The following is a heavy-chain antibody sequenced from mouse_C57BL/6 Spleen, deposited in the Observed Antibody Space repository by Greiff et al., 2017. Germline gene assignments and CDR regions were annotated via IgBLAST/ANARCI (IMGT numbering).Heavy chain of an antibody. CDR2: ISGGGGNT. Sequence: EVMLVESGGGLVKPGGSLKLSCAASGFTFSSYTMSWVRQTPEKRLEWVATISGGGGNTYYPDRVKGRFTISRDNAKNTLYLQMSSLRSEDTALYYCARHRASSWYFDVWGTGTTVTVSS. J-gene: IGHJ1*03. D-gene: IGHD6-2*01. CDR1: GFTFSSYT. V-gene: IGHV5-9*01. CDR3: ARHRASSWYFDV.